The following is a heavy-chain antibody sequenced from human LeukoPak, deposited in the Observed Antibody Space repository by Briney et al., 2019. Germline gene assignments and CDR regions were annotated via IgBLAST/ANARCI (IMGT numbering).Heavy chain of an antibody. Sequence: SETLSLICAVYGGSFSGYYWSWIRPPPGKGLEWIGEINHSGSTNYNPSLKSRVTISVDTSKNQFSLKLSSVTAADTAVYYCARAVVGATRLFDYWGQGTLVTVSS. CDR3: ARAVVGATRLFDY. V-gene: IGHV4-34*01. CDR2: INHSGST. D-gene: IGHD1-26*01. CDR1: GGSFSGYY. J-gene: IGHJ4*02.